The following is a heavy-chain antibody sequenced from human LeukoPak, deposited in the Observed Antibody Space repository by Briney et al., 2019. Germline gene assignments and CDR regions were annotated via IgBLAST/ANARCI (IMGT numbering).Heavy chain of an antibody. V-gene: IGHV3-30-3*01. CDR2: ISYDGTNK. Sequence: GGSLRLSCAASGFTFSIYAMHWVRQAPGKGLEWVAVISYDGTNKYYADSVKGRFTISRDNSKNTLYLQMNSLRAEDTAVYYCATVTLGSSWSILDYWGQGTLVTVSS. D-gene: IGHD6-13*01. J-gene: IGHJ4*02. CDR1: GFTFSIYA. CDR3: ATVTLGSSWSILDY.